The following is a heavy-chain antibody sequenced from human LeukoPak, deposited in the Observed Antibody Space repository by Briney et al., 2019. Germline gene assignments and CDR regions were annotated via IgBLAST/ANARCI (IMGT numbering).Heavy chain of an antibody. D-gene: IGHD6-13*01. J-gene: IGHJ1*01. CDR3: ARDTSSSWYVGIFQH. CDR1: GYTFTIYG. CDR2: ISAYHYNT. V-gene: IGHV1-18*01. Sequence: GASVTVSFKSSGYTFTIYGISWVRQAPGQGREWMGWISAYHYNTNYSQKLHARVTMTTHPSTSTAYMELRSLRSDDTAVYYCARDTSSSWYVGIFQHWGQGTLVTVSS.